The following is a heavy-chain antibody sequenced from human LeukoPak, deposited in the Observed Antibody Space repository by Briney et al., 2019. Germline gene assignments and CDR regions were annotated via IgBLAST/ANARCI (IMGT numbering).Heavy chain of an antibody. CDR2: IYYSGST. Sequence: TSETLSLTCTVSGGSISSYYWSCIRQPPGKGLECIGYIYYSGSTNYNPSLKSRVTISVDTSKNQFSLKLSSVTAADTAVYYCARLGAVAGPYGMDVWGQGTTVTVSS. CDR3: ARLGAVAGPYGMDV. D-gene: IGHD6-19*01. J-gene: IGHJ6*02. V-gene: IGHV4-59*08. CDR1: GGSISSYY.